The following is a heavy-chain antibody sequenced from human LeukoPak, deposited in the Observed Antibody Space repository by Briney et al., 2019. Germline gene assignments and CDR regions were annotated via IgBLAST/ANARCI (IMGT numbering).Heavy chain of an antibody. D-gene: IGHD4-23*01. Sequence: PGGSLRLSCTASGFSFTTYWMAWVRQAPGKGLEWVSSISSSSSYIYYADSVKGRFTISRDNAKNSLYLQMNSLRAEDTAVYYCARGEHYGGNKSDYWGQGTLVTVSS. CDR2: ISSSSSYI. V-gene: IGHV3-21*01. CDR1: GFSFTTYW. CDR3: ARGEHYGGNKSDY. J-gene: IGHJ4*02.